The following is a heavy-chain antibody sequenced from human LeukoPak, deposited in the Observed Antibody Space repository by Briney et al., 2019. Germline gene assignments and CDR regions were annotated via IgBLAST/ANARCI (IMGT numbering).Heavy chain of an antibody. CDR2: INHSGST. CDR1: GGSFSGYY. CDR3: ARGAITMVRGVPLVDY. J-gene: IGHJ4*02. V-gene: IGHV4-34*01. Sequence: SETLSLTCAVYGGSFSGYYWSWIRQPPGKGLEWIGEINHSGSTNYNPFLKSRVTISVDTSKNQFSLKLSSVTAADTAVYYCARGAITMVRGVPLVDYWGQGTLVTVSS. D-gene: IGHD3-10*01.